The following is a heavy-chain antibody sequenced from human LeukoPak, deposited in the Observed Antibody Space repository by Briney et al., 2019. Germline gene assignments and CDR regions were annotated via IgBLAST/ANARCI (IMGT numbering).Heavy chain of an antibody. CDR3: ARGQVGSYAYYYYYGMDV. J-gene: IGHJ6*02. D-gene: IGHD1-26*01. V-gene: IGHV4-34*01. CDR2: INHSGSS. Sequence: SETLSLTCAVYGGSLSGYSWSWLRQPPGKGLEWIGEINHSGSSNYSPSLKGRVTMSKDTSKKQFSLKLSSVTAADTAIYYCARGQVGSYAYYYYYGMDVWGQGTTVTVSS. CDR1: GGSLSGYS.